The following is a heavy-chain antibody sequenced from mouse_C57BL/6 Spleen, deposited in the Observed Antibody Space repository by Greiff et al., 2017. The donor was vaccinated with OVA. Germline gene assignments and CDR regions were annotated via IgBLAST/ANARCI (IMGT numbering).Heavy chain of an antibody. CDR3: AREGYDYDGGYYAMDY. J-gene: IGHJ4*01. CDR1: GYAFSSSW. Sequence: VQVVESGPELVKPGASVKISCKASGYAFSSSWMNWVKQRPGKGLEWIGRIYPGDGDTNYNGKFKGKATLTADKSSSTAYMQLSSLTSEDSAVYFCAREGYDYDGGYYAMDYWGQGTSVTVSS. D-gene: IGHD2-4*01. V-gene: IGHV1-82*01. CDR2: IYPGDGDT.